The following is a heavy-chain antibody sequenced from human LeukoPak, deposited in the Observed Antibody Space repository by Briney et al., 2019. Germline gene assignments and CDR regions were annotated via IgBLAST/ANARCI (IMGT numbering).Heavy chain of an antibody. CDR1: GGSISSGSYY. J-gene: IGHJ5*02. V-gene: IGHV4-61*02. D-gene: IGHD2-15*01. Sequence: SETLSLTCTVSGGSISSGSYYWSWIRQPAGKGLEWIGRIYTSGSTNYNPSLKSRVTISVDTSKNQFSLKLSSVTAADTAVYYCAGVVVVAATNWFDPWGQGTLVTVSS. CDR3: AGVVVVAATNWFDP. CDR2: IYTSGST.